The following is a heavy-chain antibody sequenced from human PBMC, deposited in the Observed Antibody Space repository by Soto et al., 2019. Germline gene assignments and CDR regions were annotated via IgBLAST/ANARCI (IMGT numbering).Heavy chain of an antibody. Sequence: RLSCAASGFTFGDYWMHWVRQPPGKGPEWVSRMTGDGRTTQYADSVKGRFTASRDNAKSTLYLQMNSLRAEDTAVYYCATAEVDYWGPGTLVTVSS. V-gene: IGHV3-74*03. CDR3: ATAEVDY. J-gene: IGHJ4*02. CDR1: GFTFGDYW. CDR2: MTGDGRTT.